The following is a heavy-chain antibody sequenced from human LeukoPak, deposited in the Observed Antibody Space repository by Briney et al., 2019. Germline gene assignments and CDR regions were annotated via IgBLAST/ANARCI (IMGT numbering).Heavy chain of an antibody. V-gene: IGHV4-38-2*01. D-gene: IGHD2-2*01. CDR2: IYLTGST. CDR1: GYSISSGYY. J-gene: IGHJ4*02. CDR3: ARQYCSSANCPIDY. Sequence: SETLSLTCAVSGYSISSGYYWGWIRQPPGTGLEWIGSIYLTGSTSYNPSLKSRVTISVDTSKNQFSLKLSSVTAADTAMYYCARQYCSSANCPIDYWGQGTLVTVSS.